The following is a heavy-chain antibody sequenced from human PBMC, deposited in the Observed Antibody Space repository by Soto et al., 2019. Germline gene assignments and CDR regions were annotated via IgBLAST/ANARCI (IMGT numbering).Heavy chain of an antibody. D-gene: IGHD3-10*01. CDR1: GYSISSSNW. V-gene: IGHV4-28*01. J-gene: IGHJ3*02. Sequence: QVQLQESGPGLVKPSDTLSLTCAVSGYSISSSNWWGWIRQPPGKGLEWIGYIYYSGSTYYNPSLKSLGTMSVDTSKNQFPMKLSSVTAEDTAVYYCARNRGVILNEYAFDIWGQGTMVTVSS. CDR3: ARNRGVILNEYAFDI. CDR2: IYYSGST.